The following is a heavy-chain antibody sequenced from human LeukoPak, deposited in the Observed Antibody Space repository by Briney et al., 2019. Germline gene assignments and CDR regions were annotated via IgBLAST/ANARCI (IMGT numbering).Heavy chain of an antibody. D-gene: IGHD1-1*01. J-gene: IGHJ6*02. CDR3: ARDLLGGGTLDYGMDV. CDR1: GYTFTGYY. CDR2: ISPISGGT. V-gene: IGHV1-2*02. Sequence: GASVKVSCKASGYTFTGYYMHWVRQAPGQGLEWMGWISPISGGTNYAQKFQGRVTMTRDTSISTAYMEVSRLRSDDTAVYYCARDLLGGGTLDYGMDVWGQGTTVTVSS.